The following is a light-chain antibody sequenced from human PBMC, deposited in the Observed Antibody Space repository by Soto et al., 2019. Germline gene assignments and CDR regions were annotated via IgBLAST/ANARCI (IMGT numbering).Light chain of an antibody. Sequence: EIVLTQSPGTLSLSPGERATLSCRASQSVSSSYLDWYQQKPGQAPRLLIYGASSRATGIPDRFSGSGSGAAFTLTISRLEPEDFAVYYCQQYGSSPLITFGQGTLLEIK. J-gene: IGKJ5*01. CDR2: GAS. V-gene: IGKV3-20*01. CDR3: QQYGSSPLIT. CDR1: QSVSSSY.